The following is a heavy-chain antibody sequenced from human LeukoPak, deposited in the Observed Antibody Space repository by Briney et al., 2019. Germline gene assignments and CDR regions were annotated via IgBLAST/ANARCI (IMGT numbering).Heavy chain of an antibody. CDR2: VSRSGSST. J-gene: IGHJ4*02. CDR3: AKLLDTAMVYYFDY. D-gene: IGHD5-18*01. CDR1: GFTFTSYA. Sequence: PGGSLRLSCAASGFTFTSYAMSWVRQAPGKGLEWVSGVSRSGSSTKYADNVKGRFTISRDNSKNTLYLQMNSLRAEDTAVYYCAKLLDTAMVYYFDYWGQGTLVTVSS. V-gene: IGHV3-23*01.